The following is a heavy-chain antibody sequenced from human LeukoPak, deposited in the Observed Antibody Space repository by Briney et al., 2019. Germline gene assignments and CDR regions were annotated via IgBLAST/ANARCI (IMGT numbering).Heavy chain of an antibody. D-gene: IGHD2-15*01. J-gene: IGHJ5*02. CDR1: GGSISSYY. V-gene: IGHV4-4*09. Sequence: SETLSLTCTVSGGSISSYYWSWIRQSPGKGLEWVGYIYASGTTNYNPSLKSRVTMSVDTSKNQFSLTLSSVAAADTAVYYCARHSSVVRGWFDPWGQGTLVTVSS. CDR2: IYASGTT. CDR3: ARHSSVVRGWFDP.